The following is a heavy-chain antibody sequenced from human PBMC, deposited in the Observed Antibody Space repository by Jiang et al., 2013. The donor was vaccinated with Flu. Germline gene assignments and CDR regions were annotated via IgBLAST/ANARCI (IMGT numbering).Heavy chain of an antibody. V-gene: IGHV4-59*08. J-gene: IGHJ3*02. Sequence: LLKPSETLSLTCTVSGGSISSYYWSWIRQPPGKGLEWIGYIYYSGSTNYNPSLKSRVTISVDTSKNQFSLKLSSVTAADTAVYYCRLIAVAGMGAFDIWGQGTMVTVSS. CDR3: RLIAVAGMGAFDI. CDR1: GGSISSYY. D-gene: IGHD6-19*01. CDR2: IYYSGST.